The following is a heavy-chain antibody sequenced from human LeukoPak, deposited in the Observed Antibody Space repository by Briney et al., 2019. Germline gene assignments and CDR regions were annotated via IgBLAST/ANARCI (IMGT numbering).Heavy chain of an antibody. Sequence: PGGSLRLSCAASGFTFSSYAMHWVRQAPGKGLEYVSAISSNGDSTYYANSVKGRFTISRDNSKNPLYLQIGSLRVEDMAVYYCARGGGYRGYGQDYWGQGTLVTVSS. CDR1: GFTFSSYA. D-gene: IGHD5-12*01. J-gene: IGHJ4*02. CDR3: ARGGGYRGYGQDY. CDR2: ISSNGDST. V-gene: IGHV3-64*01.